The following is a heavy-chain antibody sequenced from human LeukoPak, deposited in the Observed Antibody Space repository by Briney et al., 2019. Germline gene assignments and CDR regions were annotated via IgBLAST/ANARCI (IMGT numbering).Heavy chain of an antibody. CDR2: VNHSGST. D-gene: IGHD3-10*01. CDR3: ARGGYYGSGNDFRFDP. J-gene: IGHJ5*02. Sequence: SETLSLTCAVYGGSFSGYYWSWIRQPPGKGLEWIGEVNHSGSTNYNPSLKSRVTISVDTSKNQFSLKLKSVTAADTAVYYCARGGYYGSGNDFRFDPWGQGTLVTVSS. CDR1: GGSFSGYY. V-gene: IGHV4-34*01.